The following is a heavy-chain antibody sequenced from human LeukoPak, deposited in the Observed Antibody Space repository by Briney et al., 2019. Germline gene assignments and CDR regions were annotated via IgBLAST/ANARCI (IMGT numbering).Heavy chain of an antibody. CDR1: GFIFSGSW. D-gene: IGHD2-8*01. Sequence: PGGSLRLSCTASGFIFSGSWMAWIRQAPGKGLEWVAIIKKDGSEKYYVDSMKGRFTISRDNAKDSLFLQMNSLRAEDTAIYYCTTDTVYSGGHWGQGTLIPVSS. CDR2: IKKDGSEK. CDR3: TTDTVYSGGH. V-gene: IGHV3-7*03. J-gene: IGHJ4*02.